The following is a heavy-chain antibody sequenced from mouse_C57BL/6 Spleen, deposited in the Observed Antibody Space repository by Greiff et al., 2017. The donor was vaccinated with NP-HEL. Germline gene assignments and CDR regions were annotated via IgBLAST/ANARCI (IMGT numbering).Heavy chain of an antibody. CDR2: IWTGGGT. J-gene: IGHJ2*01. CDR3: SRKNYNGYYYFDY. D-gene: IGHD2-3*01. V-gene: IGHV2-9-1*01. Sequence: QVQLKQSGPGLVAPSQSLSITCTVSGFSLTSYAISWVRQPPGKGLEWLGVIWTGGGTNYNSALKSRLSISKDNSNSQVFLKMNSLQTDDTARYYWSRKNYNGYYYFDYWGKGTTLTVSS. CDR1: GFSLTSYA.